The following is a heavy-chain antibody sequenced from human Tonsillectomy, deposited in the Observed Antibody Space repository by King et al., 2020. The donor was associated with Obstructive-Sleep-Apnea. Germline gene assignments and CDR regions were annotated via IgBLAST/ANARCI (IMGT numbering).Heavy chain of an antibody. D-gene: IGHD2-15*01. Sequence: QLVQSGAEVKKPGASVKVSCKVSGYTLTELSMHWVRQAPGKGLEWMGGFDPEDGETIYAQKFQGRVTMTEDTSTATAYMELSSLRSEDTAVYYCATRGIYCSGGSCYYRNWFDPWGQGTLVTVSS. CDR2: FDPEDGET. V-gene: IGHV1-24*01. CDR1: GYTLTELS. J-gene: IGHJ5*02. CDR3: ATRGIYCSGGSCYYRNWFDP.